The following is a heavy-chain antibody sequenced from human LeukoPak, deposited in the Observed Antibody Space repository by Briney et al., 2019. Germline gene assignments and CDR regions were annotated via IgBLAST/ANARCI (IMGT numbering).Heavy chain of an antibody. D-gene: IGHD2-15*01. J-gene: IGHJ6*03. CDR3: ARDLFGACSGGSCYYYYYYMDA. V-gene: IGHV3-33*01. CDR2: IWYDGSNK. CDR1: GFTFSSYG. Sequence: TGGSLRLSCAASGFTFSSYGMHWVRQAPGKGLEWVAVIWYDGSNKYYADSVKGRFTISRDNSKNTLYLQMNSLRAEDTAVYYCARDLFGACSGGSCYYYYYYMDAWGKGTTVTVSS.